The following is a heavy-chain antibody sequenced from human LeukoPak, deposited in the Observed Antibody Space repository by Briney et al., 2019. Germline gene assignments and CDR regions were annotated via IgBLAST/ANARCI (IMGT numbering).Heavy chain of an antibody. J-gene: IGHJ4*02. V-gene: IGHV1-69*05. Sequence: GSSVKVACKASGGIFSSYAIRWVRQAPGQGLEWMGRIIPIFGTANYAQKLQGRVTITTDESTSTAYMELSSLRSEDTAVYYFARDVLYSSGWYNYFDYWGQGTLVTVSS. CDR1: GGIFSSYA. CDR3: ARDVLYSSGWYNYFDY. D-gene: IGHD6-19*01. CDR2: IIPIFGTA.